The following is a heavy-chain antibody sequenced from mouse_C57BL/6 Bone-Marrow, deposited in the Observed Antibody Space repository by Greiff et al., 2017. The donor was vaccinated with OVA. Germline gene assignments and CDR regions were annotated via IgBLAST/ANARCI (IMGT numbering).Heavy chain of an antibody. CDR1: GFTFSDYY. D-gene: IGHD6-1*01. CDR2: INYDGSST. J-gene: IGHJ4*01. CDR3: ARATSMDY. V-gene: IGHV5-16*01. Sequence: EVQLVESAGGLVQPGSSMKLSCTASGFTFSDYYMAWVRQVPEKGLEWVANINYDGSSTYYLDSLKSRFIISRDNAKNILYLQMSSLKSEDTATYYCARATSMDYWGQGTSVTVSS.